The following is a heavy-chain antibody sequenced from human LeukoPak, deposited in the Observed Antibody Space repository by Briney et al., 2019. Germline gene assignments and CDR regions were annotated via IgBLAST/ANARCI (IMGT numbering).Heavy chain of an antibody. V-gene: IGHV1-18*01. CDR1: GYTFTSYG. J-gene: IGHJ4*02. CDR3: ARVAGYVSSWYDY. CDR2: ISAYNGNT. D-gene: IGHD6-13*01. Sequence: GASVKVSCKASGYTFTSYGVSWVRQAPGQGLEGMGWISAYNGNTIYAQKLQGRVTMTTDTSTTTAYMELRSLRSDDTAVYYCARVAGYVSSWYDYWGQGTLVTVSP.